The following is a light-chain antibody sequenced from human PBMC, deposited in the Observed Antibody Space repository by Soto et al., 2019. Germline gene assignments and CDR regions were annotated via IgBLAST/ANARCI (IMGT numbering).Light chain of an antibody. V-gene: IGLV1-47*01. CDR1: SSITGSNY. CDR2: RNN. CDR3: AAWDDSLSGFV. J-gene: IGLJ1*01. Sequence: QSVLTQPPSAPGAPGQRVPTSCSGSSSITGSNYVYWYQQLPGTAPKLLIYRNNQRPSGVPDRFSGSKSGTSASLAISGLRSEDEADYSCAAWDDSLSGFVFGTGTMVTVL.